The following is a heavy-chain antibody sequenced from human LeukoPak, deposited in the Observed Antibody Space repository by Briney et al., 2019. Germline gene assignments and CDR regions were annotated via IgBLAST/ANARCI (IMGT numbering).Heavy chain of an antibody. Sequence: TLSLTCTVSGGSISSGSYYWSWIRQPAGKGLEWIGRIYTSGSTNYNPSLKSRVTISVDTSKNQFSLKLSSVTAADTAVYYCAREEGSYIDYWAREPWSPSPQ. CDR1: GGSISSGSYY. J-gene: IGHJ4*02. CDR2: IYTSGST. CDR3: AREEGSYIDY. V-gene: IGHV4-61*02. D-gene: IGHD1-26*01.